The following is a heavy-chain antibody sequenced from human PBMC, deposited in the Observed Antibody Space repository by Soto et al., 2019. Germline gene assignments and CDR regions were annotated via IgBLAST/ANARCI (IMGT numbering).Heavy chain of an antibody. Sequence: PSEIKSHTSTVSDGYISSHYWSWIRQPPGKGLEWIGYIYYSGSTNYNPSLKSRVTISVDTSKNQFSLKLSSVTAADTAVYYCARVRGSYDHFDYWGQGTLVTVSS. D-gene: IGHD1-26*01. CDR2: IYYSGST. CDR1: DGYISSHY. V-gene: IGHV4-59*11. J-gene: IGHJ4*02. CDR3: ARVRGSYDHFDY.